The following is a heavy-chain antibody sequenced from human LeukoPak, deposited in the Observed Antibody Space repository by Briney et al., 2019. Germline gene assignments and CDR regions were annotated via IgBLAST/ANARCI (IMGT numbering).Heavy chain of an antibody. D-gene: IGHD1-26*01. CDR1: GGSISSYY. Sequence: PSETLSLTCTVSGGSISSYYWSWIRQPAGKGLEWIGRIYTSGSTNYNPSLKSRVTMSVDTSKNQFSLKLSSVTAADTAVYYCAREGGVRYSGSYYYYYGMDVWGQGTTVTVSS. CDR2: IYTSGST. CDR3: AREGGVRYSGSYYYYYGMDV. V-gene: IGHV4-4*07. J-gene: IGHJ6*02.